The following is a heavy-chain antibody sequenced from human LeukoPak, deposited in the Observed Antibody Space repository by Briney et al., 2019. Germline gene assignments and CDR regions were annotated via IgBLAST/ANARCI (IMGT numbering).Heavy chain of an antibody. V-gene: IGHV3-7*01. CDR3: ARDESRWQPGAPFDY. CDR2: IKQDGSEK. Sequence: GRSLRLSCAASGFTFSSYWMSWVRQAPGKGLEWVANIKQDGSEKYYVDSVKGRFTISRDNAKNSLYLQMNSLRAEDTAVYYCARDESRWQPGAPFDYWGQGTLVTVSS. J-gene: IGHJ4*02. D-gene: IGHD4-23*01. CDR1: GFTFSSYW.